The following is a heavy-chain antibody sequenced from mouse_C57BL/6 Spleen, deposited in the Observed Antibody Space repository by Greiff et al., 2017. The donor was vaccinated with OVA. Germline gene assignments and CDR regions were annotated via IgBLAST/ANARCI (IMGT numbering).Heavy chain of an antibody. J-gene: IGHJ1*03. Sequence: EVNVVESGGGLVPSGRSLRLSCATSGFTFSDFYMEWVRPAPGKGLEWIAASRNKANDYTTEYSASVKGRFIVSRDTSQSILYLQMNALRAEDTAIYYCARDGGNYLYFDVWGTGTTVTVSS. V-gene: IGHV7-1*01. CDR3: ARDGGNYLYFDV. CDR1: GFTFSDFY. D-gene: IGHD1-1*01. CDR2: SRNKANDYTT.